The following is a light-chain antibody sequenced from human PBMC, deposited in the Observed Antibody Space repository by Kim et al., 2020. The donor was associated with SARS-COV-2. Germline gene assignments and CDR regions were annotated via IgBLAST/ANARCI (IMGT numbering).Light chain of an antibody. J-gene: IGKJ1*01. CDR1: QSVSSSY. V-gene: IGKV3-20*01. CDR3: QQYGTSPPKT. CDR2: DAS. Sequence: PGERATLSCRASQSVSSSYLAWYQQKPGQAPRLLIYDASSRATGIPDRFSGSGSGTDFTLTISRLEPEDFAVYYCQQYGTSPPKTFGQGTKVDIK.